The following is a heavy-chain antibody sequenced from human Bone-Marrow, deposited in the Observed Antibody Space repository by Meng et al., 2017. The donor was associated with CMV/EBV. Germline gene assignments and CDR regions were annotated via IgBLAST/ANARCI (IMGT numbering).Heavy chain of an antibody. CDR2: IRNDGSNK. Sequence: GESLKISCAASGFTFSSYGMHWVRQAPGKGLEWVAFIRNDGSNKYYADSVKGRFTISRDNSKNTLYLQMNSLRAEDTAVYYCARDSPLVRGAPDYWGQGTLVTVSS. V-gene: IGHV3-30*02. CDR3: ARDSPLVRGAPDY. J-gene: IGHJ4*02. D-gene: IGHD3-10*01. CDR1: GFTFSSYG.